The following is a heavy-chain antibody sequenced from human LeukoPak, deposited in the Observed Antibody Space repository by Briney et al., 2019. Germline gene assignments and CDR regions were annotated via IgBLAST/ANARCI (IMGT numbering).Heavy chain of an antibody. Sequence: GGSLRLSCAASGFTFDDYAMHWVRQAPGKGLEWVSLISWDGGSTYYADSVKGRFTISRDNSKNSLYLQMNSLRAEDTALYYCAKGSSSSWYKNWFDPWGQGTLVTVSS. CDR1: GFTFDDYA. V-gene: IGHV3-43D*03. CDR3: AKGSSSSWYKNWFDP. CDR2: ISWDGGST. J-gene: IGHJ5*02. D-gene: IGHD6-13*01.